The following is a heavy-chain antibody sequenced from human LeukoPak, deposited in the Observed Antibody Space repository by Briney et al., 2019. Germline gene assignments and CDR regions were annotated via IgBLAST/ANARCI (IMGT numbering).Heavy chain of an antibody. V-gene: IGHV4-34*01. CDR3: ARNKSSGLKY. J-gene: IGHJ4*02. CDR2: INYSGST. CDR1: GGSFSAYY. Sequence: PSETLSLTCAVYGGSFSAYYWTWIRRPPGKGLEWIGEINYSGSTNYNPSLKSRVTISVDTSKSQFSLKLSSVTAADTAMYYCARNKSSGLKYWGQGTLVTVSS. D-gene: IGHD6-19*01.